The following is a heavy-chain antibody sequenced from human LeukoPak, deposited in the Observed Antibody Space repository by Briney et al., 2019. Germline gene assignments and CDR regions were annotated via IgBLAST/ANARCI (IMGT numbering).Heavy chain of an antibody. CDR2: INPDGRDT. CDR1: GFTFNRCW. CDR3: TSWGDTTAEYFQR. J-gene: IGHJ1*01. D-gene: IGHD2-21*02. Sequence: GGPLRLSCVVSGFTFNRCWMNWVRQAPGKGLEWVAHINPDGRDTYYVDSVKGQFTISRDNAQNSMYLQMNSLRVEDTAVYYCTSWGDTTAEYFQRWGQGTLVTVSS. V-gene: IGHV3-7*01.